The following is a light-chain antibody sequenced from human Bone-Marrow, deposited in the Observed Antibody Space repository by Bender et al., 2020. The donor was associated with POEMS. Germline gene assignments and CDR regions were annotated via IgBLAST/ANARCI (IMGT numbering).Light chain of an antibody. CDR2: DVS. CDR1: SSDVGDYNY. J-gene: IGLJ2*01. V-gene: IGLV2-14*03. CDR3: CSYTSSTTLV. Sequence: QSALTQPPSASGSPGQSVTISCTGTSSDVGDYNYVSWYQQHPGKAPKLMIYDVSNRPSGVSNRFSGSKSGNTASLTISGLQPEDEADYYCCSYTSSTTLVFGGGTKVTVL.